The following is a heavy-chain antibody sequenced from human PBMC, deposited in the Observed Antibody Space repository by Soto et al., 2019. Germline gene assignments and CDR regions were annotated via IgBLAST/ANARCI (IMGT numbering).Heavy chain of an antibody. D-gene: IGHD3-3*01. J-gene: IGHJ6*02. CDR1: GFTFSSYW. V-gene: IGHV3-7*03. Sequence: EVQLVESGGGLVQPGGSLRLSCAASGFTFSSYWMSWVRQAQGKGLGWVANIKQDGSEKYYVDSVKGRFTISRDNAKNSLYLQMNSLRAEDTAVYYCATIFGGWGMDVWGQGTTVTVSS. CDR3: ATIFGGWGMDV. CDR2: IKQDGSEK.